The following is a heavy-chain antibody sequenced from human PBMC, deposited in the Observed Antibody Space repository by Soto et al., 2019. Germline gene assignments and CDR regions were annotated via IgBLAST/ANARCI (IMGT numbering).Heavy chain of an antibody. CDR3: ARGPSIAAAGTANYYYGMDV. CDR1: GYTFTGYY. V-gene: IGHV1-2*04. Sequence: GASVKVSCKASGYTFTGYYMRWGRQAPGQGLEWMGWINPNSGGTNYAQKFQGWVTMTRDTSISTAYMELSRLRSDDTAVYYCARGPSIAAAGTANYYYGMDVWGQGTTVTVS. J-gene: IGHJ6*02. D-gene: IGHD6-13*01. CDR2: INPNSGGT.